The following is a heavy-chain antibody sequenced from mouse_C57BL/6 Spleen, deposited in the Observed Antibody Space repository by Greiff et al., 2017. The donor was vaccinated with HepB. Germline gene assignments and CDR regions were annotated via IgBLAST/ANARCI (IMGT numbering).Heavy chain of an antibody. D-gene: IGHD2-3*01. Sequence: QVQLKESGPELVKPGASVKISCKASGYAFSSSWMNWVKQRPGKGLEWIGRIYPGDGDTNYNGKFKGKATLTADKSSSTAYMQLSSLTSEDSAVYFCARNYDGYYAFDYWGQGTTLTVSS. J-gene: IGHJ2*01. V-gene: IGHV1-82*01. CDR3: ARNYDGYYAFDY. CDR2: IYPGDGDT. CDR1: GYAFSSSW.